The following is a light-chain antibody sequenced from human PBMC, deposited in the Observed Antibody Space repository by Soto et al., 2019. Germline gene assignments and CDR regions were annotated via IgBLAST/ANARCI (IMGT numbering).Light chain of an antibody. CDR1: SSNIGSNT. J-gene: IGLJ2*01. CDR3: AAWDDSLNGVV. Sequence: QSVLTQPPSASGTPGQRVTISCSGSSSNIGSNTVNWYQQLPGTAPKLLIYSNNQRPSGVPDRFSGSKSGTSASLAISGLQYEDEADYYCAAWDDSLNGVVFGGGTKVTGL. CDR2: SNN. V-gene: IGLV1-44*01.